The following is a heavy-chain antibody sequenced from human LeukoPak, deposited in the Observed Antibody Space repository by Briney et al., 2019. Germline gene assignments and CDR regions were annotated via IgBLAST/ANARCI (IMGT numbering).Heavy chain of an antibody. J-gene: IGHJ4*02. V-gene: IGHV1-18*01. CDR3: ARGGLVAGPYYFDY. Sequence: ASVKVSCKASGYTFTSYGISWVRQAPGQGLEWMGWISAYNGNTNYAQKFQGRVTMTRNTSISTAYMELSNLRFEDTAVYYCARGGLVAGPYYFDYWGQGNLVTVSS. CDR2: ISAYNGNT. D-gene: IGHD6-19*01. CDR1: GYTFTSYG.